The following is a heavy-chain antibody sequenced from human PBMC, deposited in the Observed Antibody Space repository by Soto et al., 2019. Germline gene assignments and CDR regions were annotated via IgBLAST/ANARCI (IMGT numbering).Heavy chain of an antibody. CDR1: GYSISSGYY. D-gene: IGHD2-2*01. V-gene: IGHV4-38-2*01. CDR2: IYHSGST. CDR3: ARAWVVPAARVPNWFDP. J-gene: IGHJ5*02. Sequence: SETLSLTCAVSGYSISSGYYWGWTRQPPGKGLEWIGSIYHSGSTYYNPSLKSRVTISVDTSKNQFSLKLSSVTAADTAVYYCARAWVVPAARVPNWFDPWGQGTLVTVSS.